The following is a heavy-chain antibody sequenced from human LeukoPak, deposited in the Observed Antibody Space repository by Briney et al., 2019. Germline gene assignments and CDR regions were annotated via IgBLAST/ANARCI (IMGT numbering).Heavy chain of an antibody. Sequence: GGSLRLSCAASGFIFRSYNMYWVRQAPGKGPEWVSSITSSSSYIFYADSVKGRFTVSRDDATNSVYLEMNSLRAEDTAVYYCARGGDKRLARNWFDPWGQGAVVTVSS. CDR2: ITSSSSYI. CDR3: ARGGDKRLARNWFDP. CDR1: GFIFRSYN. D-gene: IGHD3-16*01. J-gene: IGHJ5*02. V-gene: IGHV3-21*01.